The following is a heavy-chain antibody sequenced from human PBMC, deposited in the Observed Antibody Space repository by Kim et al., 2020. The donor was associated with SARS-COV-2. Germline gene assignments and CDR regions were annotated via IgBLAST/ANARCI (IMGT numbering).Heavy chain of an antibody. D-gene: IGHD1-26*01. CDR1: GGSISSGGYY. Sequence: SETLSLTCTVSGGSISSGGYYWSWIRQHPGKGLEWIGYIYYSGSTYYNPSLKSRVTISVDTSKNQFSLKLSSVTAADTAVYYCARDRGSGSYHGYFDYWGQGTLVTVSS. V-gene: IGHV4-31*03. CDR2: IYYSGST. CDR3: ARDRGSGSYHGYFDY. J-gene: IGHJ4*02.